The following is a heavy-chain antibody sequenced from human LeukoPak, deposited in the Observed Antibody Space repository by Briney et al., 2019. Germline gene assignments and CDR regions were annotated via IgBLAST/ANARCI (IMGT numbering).Heavy chain of an antibody. CDR3: AREGAYCGGDCPNDAFDI. CDR2: ISSSSSTI. V-gene: IGHV3-48*02. J-gene: IGHJ3*02. Sequence: GGSLRLSCAASGFTFSSYSMNWVRQAPGKGLEWVSYISSSSSTIYYADSVKGRFTISRDNAKNSLYLQMNSLRDEDTAVYYCAREGAYCGGDCPNDAFDIWGQGTMVTVSS. CDR1: GFTFSSYS. D-gene: IGHD2-21*02.